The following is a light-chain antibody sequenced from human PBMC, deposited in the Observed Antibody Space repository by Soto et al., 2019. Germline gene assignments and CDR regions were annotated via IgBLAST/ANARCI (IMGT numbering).Light chain of an antibody. Sequence: DIQLTQSPSFLSASVGDRVTITCRASQGISSYLAWYQQKPGKAPKLLIYAASTLQSGVPSRFSGSGSGTEFTLTIRSLQPEDCATYYCQQLNSYPYTFGQGTKLEIQ. CDR2: AAS. CDR3: QQLNSYPYT. J-gene: IGKJ2*01. V-gene: IGKV1-9*01. CDR1: QGISSY.